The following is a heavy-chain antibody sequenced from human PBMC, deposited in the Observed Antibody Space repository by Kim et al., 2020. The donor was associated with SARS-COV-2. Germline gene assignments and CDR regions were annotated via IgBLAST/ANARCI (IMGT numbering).Heavy chain of an antibody. CDR3: ARGVEMATITSGWFDP. CDR2: INAGNGNT. D-gene: IGHD5-12*01. V-gene: IGHV1-3*01. Sequence: ASVKVSCKASGYTFTSYAMHWVRQAPGQRLEWMGWINAGNGNTKYSQKFKGRVTITRDTSASTAYMELSSLRSEDTAVYYGARGVEMATITSGWFDPWGQGTLVTVSS. CDR1: GYTFTSYA. J-gene: IGHJ5*02.